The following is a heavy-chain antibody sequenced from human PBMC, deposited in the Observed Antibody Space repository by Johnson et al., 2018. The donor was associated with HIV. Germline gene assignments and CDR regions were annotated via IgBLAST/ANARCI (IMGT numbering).Heavy chain of an antibody. CDR1: GFTFSDYY. V-gene: IGHV3-11*04. J-gene: IGHJ3*02. CDR2: ISSSGDTI. Sequence: QVQLVESGGGLVKPGGSLRLSCAASGFTFSDYYMSWIRQAPGKGLEWVSYISSSGDTIYYAESGKGRFTISRDNAKNTLYLQMNSLRADETGVYYCARGSVDHGDYRGAFDIWGQGTMVTVSS. D-gene: IGHD4-17*01. CDR3: ARGSVDHGDYRGAFDI.